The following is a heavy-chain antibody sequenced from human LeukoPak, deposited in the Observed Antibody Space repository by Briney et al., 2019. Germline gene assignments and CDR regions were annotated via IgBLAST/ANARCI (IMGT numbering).Heavy chain of an antibody. J-gene: IGHJ6*03. CDR3: ARKGPDYYMDV. Sequence: GGSLRLSCAASGFTFSSYSMNWVRQAPGKGLEWVSSISSSSSYIYYADSVKGRFTISRDSAKNSLYLQMNSLRAEDTAVYYCARKGPDYYMDVWGKGTTVTVSS. CDR1: GFTFSSYS. CDR2: ISSSSSYI. V-gene: IGHV3-21*01.